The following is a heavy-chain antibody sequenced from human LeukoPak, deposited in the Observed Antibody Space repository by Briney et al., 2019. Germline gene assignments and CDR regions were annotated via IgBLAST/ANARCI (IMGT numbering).Heavy chain of an antibody. Sequence: GGSLRLSCAASGFTFSSYSMNWGPQAPGKGLECVSSISSLSHISYADSENVRFTTSRDNPKNALYLQMNSLRAEDTAVYYCARDGSDCSSTSCFKGWFAPWGQGTLVTVSS. D-gene: IGHD2-2*01. CDR3: ARDGSDCSSTSCFKGWFAP. V-gene: IGHV3-21*01. J-gene: IGHJ5*02. CDR1: GFTFSSYS. CDR2: ISSLSHI.